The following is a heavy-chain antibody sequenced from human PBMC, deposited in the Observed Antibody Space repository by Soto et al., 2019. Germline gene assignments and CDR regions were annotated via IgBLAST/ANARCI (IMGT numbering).Heavy chain of an antibody. V-gene: IGHV3-74*01. CDR3: ARGGYYRYDAFHI. CDR2: VNSDESST. CDR1: GFTFSSYW. J-gene: IGHJ3*02. Sequence: PGGSLRLSCAASGFTFSSYWMHWVRQAPGKGLVWVSRVNSDESSTSYADSVKGRFTISRDNAKNTLYLQMNSLRAEDTALYYCARGGYYRYDAFHIWGQGTMVTVSS. D-gene: IGHD3-22*01.